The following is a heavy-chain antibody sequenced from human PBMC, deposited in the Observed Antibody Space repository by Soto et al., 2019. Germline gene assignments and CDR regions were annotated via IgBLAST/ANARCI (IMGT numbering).Heavy chain of an antibody. V-gene: IGHV4-31*01. CDR2: IYYSGST. D-gene: IGHD6-19*01. J-gene: IGHJ3*02. Sequence: WTWIRQHPGKGLEWIGFIYYSGSTFYNPSLESLVTISIDTSKNQFSLQLSSATAADTAVYSCARGISVAGNAFDIWGQGTMVTVSS. CDR3: ARGISVAGNAFDI.